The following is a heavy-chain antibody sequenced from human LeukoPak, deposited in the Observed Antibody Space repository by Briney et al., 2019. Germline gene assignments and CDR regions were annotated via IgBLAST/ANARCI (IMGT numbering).Heavy chain of an antibody. Sequence: GGSLRLSCTASGFTFSSHSMNWVRQAPGKGLEWVSYISSGSSTIYYADSVKGRFTISRDNAKNSLYLQMDSLRAEDTAVYYCAREHYYYGSACQFESWGQRTLVTDSS. V-gene: IGHV3-48*01. CDR3: AREHYYYGSACQFES. J-gene: IGHJ5*01. CDR1: GFTFSSHS. D-gene: IGHD3-10*01. CDR2: ISSGSSTI.